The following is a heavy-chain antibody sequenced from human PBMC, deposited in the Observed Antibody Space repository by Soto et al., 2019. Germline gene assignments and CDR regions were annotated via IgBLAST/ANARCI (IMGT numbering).Heavy chain of an antibody. CDR3: ARVRPPSSTIPAAVLYYFDY. J-gene: IGHJ4*02. Sequence: QVQLHESGPGLVKPSGTLSLTCAVSRDSIPGRYWWTWVSQPPGTGLEWIGEVYHSGFVSYNPSLKRRVTISVDKSKNQFSLNLASVTAADTAMYYCARVRPPSSTIPAAVLYYFDYWGQGTLVTVSS. V-gene: IGHV4-4*02. D-gene: IGHD2-2*01. CDR2: VYHSGFV. CDR1: RDSIPGRYW.